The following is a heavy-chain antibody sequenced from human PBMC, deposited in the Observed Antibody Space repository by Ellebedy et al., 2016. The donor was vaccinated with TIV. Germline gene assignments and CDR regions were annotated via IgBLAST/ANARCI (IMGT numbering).Heavy chain of an antibody. Sequence: SLKISXAASGFTFDDYAMHWVRQVPGKGLEWVSGISWNSINLGYADSVRGRFTISRGNAKNSLYLQMNGLRVNDTALYYCATLPTTSAFDYWGQGTLGTVSS. CDR1: GFTFDDYA. D-gene: IGHD1-1*01. V-gene: IGHV3-9*01. CDR3: ATLPTTSAFDY. J-gene: IGHJ4*02. CDR2: ISWNSINL.